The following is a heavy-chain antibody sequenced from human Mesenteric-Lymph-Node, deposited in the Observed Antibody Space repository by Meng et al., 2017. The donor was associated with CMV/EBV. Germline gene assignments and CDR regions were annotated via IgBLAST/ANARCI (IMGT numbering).Heavy chain of an antibody. V-gene: IGHV2-5*02. J-gene: IGHJ3*02. CDR3: AHRLWTTDAFDI. CDR2: ICWDDDT. Sequence: TVSGFSLSTTGVGVVWIRPPPGKALVWLTLICWDDDTRSSPSLESRLTITKASSNTLVVLTMTHMDPVATATYCCAHRLWTTDAFDIWGQGTMVTVSS. CDR1: GFSLSTTGVG. D-gene: IGHD1-1*01.